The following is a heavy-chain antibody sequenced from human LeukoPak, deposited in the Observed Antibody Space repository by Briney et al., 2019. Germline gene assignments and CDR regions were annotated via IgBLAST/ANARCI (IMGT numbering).Heavy chain of an antibody. D-gene: IGHD3-9*01. Sequence: SETLSLTCTVSGGSISSSSYYWGWIRQPPGKGLEWIGSIYYSGSTYYNPSLKSRVTISVDTSKNQFSLKLSSVTAADTAVYYCAREGHYDILTGYPDPFDYWGQGTLVTVSS. J-gene: IGHJ4*02. CDR3: AREGHYDILTGYPDPFDY. CDR1: GGSISSSSYY. V-gene: IGHV4-39*07. CDR2: IYYSGST.